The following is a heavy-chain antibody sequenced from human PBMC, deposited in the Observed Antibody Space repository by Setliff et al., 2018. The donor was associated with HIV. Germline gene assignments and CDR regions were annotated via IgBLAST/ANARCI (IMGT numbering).Heavy chain of an antibody. CDR3: ARHDSGGYYSLDY. V-gene: IGHV4-4*07. Sequence: SETLSLTCTVSGGSISNFYWTWIRQPAGKGLEWIGRVDRTGSSDYNPSLKSRLTMSIDTSNNEISLDLRSVTAADTAVYSCARHDSGGYYSLDYWGQGTLVTVSS. CDR1: GGSISNFY. J-gene: IGHJ4*02. D-gene: IGHD3-22*01. CDR2: VDRTGSS.